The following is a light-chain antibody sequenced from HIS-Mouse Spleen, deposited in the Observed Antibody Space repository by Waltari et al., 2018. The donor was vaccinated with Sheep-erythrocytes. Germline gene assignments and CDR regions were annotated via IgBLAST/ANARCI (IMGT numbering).Light chain of an antibody. V-gene: IGLV1-47*01. CDR1: SSNTGSNS. Sequence: QSVLTQPPSASGTPGQRVTISCSGSSSNTGSNSVYWYQQRPGTAPKLLIYRNNQRPSGVPDRFSGSKSGTSASLAISGLRSEDEADYYCAAWDDSLSGPVFGGGTKLTVL. J-gene: IGLJ3*02. CDR2: RNN. CDR3: AAWDDSLSGPV.